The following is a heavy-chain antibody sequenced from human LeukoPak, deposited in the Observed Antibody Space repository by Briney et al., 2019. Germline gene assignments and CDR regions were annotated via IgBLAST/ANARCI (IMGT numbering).Heavy chain of an antibody. J-gene: IGHJ4*02. CDR1: GGSTSSYY. CDR3: ARDRVGALY. Sequence: SETPSLTCTVSGGSTSSYYWRWIPHPPRKGLEWIGRIYYSGSTNYNPSLKSRVTISVESSKNQFSLRLSSVTPADTAVYYCARDRVGALYWGQGTLVTVSS. D-gene: IGHD1-26*01. CDR2: IYYSGST. V-gene: IGHV4-59*01.